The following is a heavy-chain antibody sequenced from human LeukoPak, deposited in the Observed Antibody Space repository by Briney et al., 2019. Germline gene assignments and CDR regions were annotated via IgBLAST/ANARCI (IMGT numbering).Heavy chain of an antibody. CDR2: ISGSGGST. V-gene: IGHV3-23*01. CDR1: GFPFSSYA. J-gene: IGHJ5*02. Sequence: LGGSLSLSCAASGFPFSSYAMSWVRQAPGKGLEWVSAISGSGGSTYYADSVKGRFTISRDNSKNTLYLQMNSLRAEDTAVYYCAKSSWGVVAPFDPWGQGTLFTVSS. CDR3: AKSSWGVVAPFDP. D-gene: IGHD3-22*01.